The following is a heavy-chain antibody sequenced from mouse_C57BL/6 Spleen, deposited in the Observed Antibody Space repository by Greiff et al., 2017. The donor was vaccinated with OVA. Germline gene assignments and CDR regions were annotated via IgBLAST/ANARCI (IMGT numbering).Heavy chain of an antibody. CDR3: ARQMGRGFDY. V-gene: IGHV5-6*01. J-gene: IGHJ2*01. Sequence: EVQGVESGGDLVKPGGSLKLSCAASGFTFSSYGMSWVRQTPDKRLEWVATISSGGSYTYYPDSVKGRFTISRDNAKNTLYLQMSSLKSEDTAMYYCARQMGRGFDYWGQGTTLTVSS. CDR1: GFTFSSYG. CDR2: ISSGGSYT. D-gene: IGHD4-1*01.